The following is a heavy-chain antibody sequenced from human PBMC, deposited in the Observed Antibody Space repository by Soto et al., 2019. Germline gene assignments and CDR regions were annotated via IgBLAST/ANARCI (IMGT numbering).Heavy chain of an antibody. J-gene: IGHJ4*01. CDR1: GYSISSGYY. V-gene: IGHV4-38-2*02. Sequence: SETLSLTCAVSGYSISSGYYWGWIRQTPGRGLEWIGSIHQSGNTYYNPSLKSRVTISVDTSKNQFSLKLSSVTAAETAVYFFARDVHYYDSSLFRWQTSFD. CDR3: ARDVHYYDSSLFRWQTSFD. D-gene: IGHD3-22*01. CDR2: IHQSGNT.